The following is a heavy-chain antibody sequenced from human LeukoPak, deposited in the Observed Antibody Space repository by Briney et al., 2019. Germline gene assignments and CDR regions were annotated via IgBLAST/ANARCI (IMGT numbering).Heavy chain of an antibody. V-gene: IGHV3-30*18. CDR1: RFTFSSYG. D-gene: IGHD3-22*01. J-gene: IGHJ4*02. CDR3: AKGLINYYDSGGPLDY. Sequence: GGSLRVSCAASRFTFSSYGIHWVRQAPGKGLEWVAIISYDGSNKYYADSVKGRFTISRDNSKNTLYLQMNSLKPEDTAVYYCAKGLINYYDSGGPLDYWGQGTLVTVSS. CDR2: ISYDGSNK.